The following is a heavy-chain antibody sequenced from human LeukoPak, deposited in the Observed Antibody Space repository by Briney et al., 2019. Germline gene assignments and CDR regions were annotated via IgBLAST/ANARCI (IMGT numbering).Heavy chain of an antibody. CDR3: ARVLIDYYGSGSYFFDY. J-gene: IGHJ4*02. D-gene: IGHD3-10*01. Sequence: GGSLRLSCAASGFTFSSYAMSWVRQAPGKGLEWVSAISGSGGSTYYADSVKGRFTISRDNAKNSLSLQMNSLRAEDTAVYYCARVLIDYYGSGSYFFDYWGQGTLVTVSS. CDR2: ISGSGGST. V-gene: IGHV3-23*01. CDR1: GFTFSSYA.